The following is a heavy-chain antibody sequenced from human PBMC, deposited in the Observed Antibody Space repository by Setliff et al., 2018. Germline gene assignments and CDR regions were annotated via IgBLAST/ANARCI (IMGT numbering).Heavy chain of an antibody. CDR3: ARAPRYFDPTGSYFDF. J-gene: IGHJ4*02. Sequence: SETLSLTCTVSGASISGNSYYWAWIRQPPGKGLEWIASTYYSGSTYYNPSLKSRVTISVDTSKSQFSLKLTSVTAADTAVYYCARAPRYFDPTGSYFDFWGQETLVTVSS. CDR1: GASISGNSYY. D-gene: IGHD3-22*01. CDR2: TYYSGST. V-gene: IGHV4-39*07.